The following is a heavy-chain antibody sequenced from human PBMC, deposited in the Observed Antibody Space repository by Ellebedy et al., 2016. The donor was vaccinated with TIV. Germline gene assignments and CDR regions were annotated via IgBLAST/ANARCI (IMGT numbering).Heavy chain of an antibody. J-gene: IGHJ4*02. CDR2: IWYDGSTQ. CDR1: GFTFSSFG. V-gene: IGHV3-33*01. Sequence: GESLKISCEASGFTFSSFGMHWVRQAPGKGLEWVAVIWYDGSTQYSADSVKGRFTISRDNSKNPLFLQMNGLRAEDTAVYYCARDRAGIEVAAYFDYWGQGTLVTVSS. D-gene: IGHD6-19*01. CDR3: ARDRAGIEVAAYFDY.